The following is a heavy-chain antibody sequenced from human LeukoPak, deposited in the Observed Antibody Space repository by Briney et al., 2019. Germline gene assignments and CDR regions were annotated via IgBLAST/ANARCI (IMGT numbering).Heavy chain of an antibody. D-gene: IGHD5-12*01. Sequence: GASVKVSCEASGYTFTSYGISWVRQAPGHGLEWMGWISAYNGNTNYAQKLQGRVTMTTDTSTSTAYMELRSLRSDDTAVYYCARLHLTNSGYSGYEEIAVAVCFDYWGQGTLVTVSS. V-gene: IGHV1-18*01. CDR3: ARLHLTNSGYSGYEEIAVAVCFDY. CDR2: ISAYNGNT. J-gene: IGHJ4*02. CDR1: GYTFTSYG.